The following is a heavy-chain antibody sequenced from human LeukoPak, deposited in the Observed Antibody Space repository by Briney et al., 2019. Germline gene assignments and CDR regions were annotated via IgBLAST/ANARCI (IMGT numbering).Heavy chain of an antibody. D-gene: IGHD2-2*01. CDR3: ATYYCSITSCYEDY. Sequence: PGGSLRLSCAASGFTFNSYWMHWVRQAPGKGLVWVSRISTDGSTTSYADSVKGRFTISRGNAKNTVYLQMNSLRAEDTAVYYCATYYCSITSCYEDYWGQGTLVTVSS. CDR2: ISTDGSTT. CDR1: GFTFNSYW. V-gene: IGHV3-74*01. J-gene: IGHJ4*02.